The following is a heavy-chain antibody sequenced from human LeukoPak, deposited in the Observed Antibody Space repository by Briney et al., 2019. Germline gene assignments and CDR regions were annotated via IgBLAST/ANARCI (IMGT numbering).Heavy chain of an antibody. CDR1: GGTFSSYA. CDR3: ARVGYSSSYYYYYGMDV. V-gene: IGHV1-69*04. D-gene: IGHD6-13*01. J-gene: IGHJ6*02. Sequence: SVKVSCKASGGTFSSYAISWVRQAPGQGLEWMGRIIPILGIANYAQKFQGRVTITADKSTSTAYMELSSLRSEDTAVYYCARVGYSSSYYYYYGMDVWGQGTTVTVSS. CDR2: IIPILGIA.